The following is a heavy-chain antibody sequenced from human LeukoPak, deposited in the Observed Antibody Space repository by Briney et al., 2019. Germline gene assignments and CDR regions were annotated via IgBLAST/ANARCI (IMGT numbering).Heavy chain of an antibody. J-gene: IGHJ4*02. V-gene: IGHV4-59*01. Sequence: SETLSLTCTVSGGSISSYYWSWIRQPPGKGLEWIGYIYYTGSTNYNPSLKSRVTISLDTSKNQFSLKLSSVTAADTAVYYCARIDYYGDLMGHFGYWGQGTLVTVSS. CDR3: ARIDYYGDLMGHFGY. D-gene: IGHD4-17*01. CDR2: IYYTGST. CDR1: GGSISSYY.